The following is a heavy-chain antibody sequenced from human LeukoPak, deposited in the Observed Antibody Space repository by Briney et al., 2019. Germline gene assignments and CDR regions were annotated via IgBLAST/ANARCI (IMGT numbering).Heavy chain of an antibody. CDR1: GTSISGDY. J-gene: IGHJ4*02. V-gene: IGHV4-59*08. CDR2: VYFTGDT. D-gene: IGHD2/OR15-2a*01. Sequence: SATLSLTCTVSGTSISGDYWSWIRQPPGKGLEWIGYVYFTGDTNSNPSLKNRVTISMDTSKNQVSLKVTSVTAADTAVYYCARHPFSSPFDYWGQGTLVAVSS. CDR3: ARHPFSSPFDY.